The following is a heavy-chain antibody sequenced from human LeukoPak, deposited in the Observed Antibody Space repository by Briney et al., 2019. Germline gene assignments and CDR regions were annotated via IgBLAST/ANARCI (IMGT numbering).Heavy chain of an antibody. Sequence: SETLSLTCTVSGGSISSYYWSWIRQPPGKGLEWIGYIYYSGITNYNPSLKSRVTMSVDTSKNQFSLKLSSVTAADTAVYYCARIDRAVAGTIDYWGQGTLVTVSS. CDR2: IYYSGIT. CDR1: GGSISSYY. D-gene: IGHD6-19*01. J-gene: IGHJ4*02. CDR3: ARIDRAVAGTIDY. V-gene: IGHV4-59*08.